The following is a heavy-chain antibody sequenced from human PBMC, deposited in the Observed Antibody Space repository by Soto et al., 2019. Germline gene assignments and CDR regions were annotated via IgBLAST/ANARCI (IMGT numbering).Heavy chain of an antibody. V-gene: IGHV3-30-3*01. CDR2: ISYDGSNK. J-gene: IGHJ6*02. CDR3: ARDRLRYNWNDFPYYYYGMDV. Sequence: SLRLSCAASGFTFSSYAMHWVRQAPGKGLEWVAVISYDGSNKYYADSVKSRFTISRDNSKNTLYLQMNSLRAEDTAVYYCARDRLRYNWNDFPYYYYGMDVWGQGTTVTVS. CDR1: GFTFSSYA. D-gene: IGHD1-1*01.